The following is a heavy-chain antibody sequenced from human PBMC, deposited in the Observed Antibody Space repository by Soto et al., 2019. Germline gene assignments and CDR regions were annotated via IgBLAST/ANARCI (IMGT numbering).Heavy chain of an antibody. CDR3: ARWWSGSRQGFDP. CDR1: GGSISSGDYY. CDR2: IYYSVST. D-gene: IGHD3-3*01. Sequence: QVQLQESGPGLVKPSQTLSLTCTVSGGSISSGDYYWSWIRQHPGKGLEWIGYIYYSVSTYYNPSLKSQVTISVDTSKNQFPLRLSSVTAADTAVYYCARWWSGSRQGFDPWGQGTLVTVSS. J-gene: IGHJ5*02. V-gene: IGHV4-31*01.